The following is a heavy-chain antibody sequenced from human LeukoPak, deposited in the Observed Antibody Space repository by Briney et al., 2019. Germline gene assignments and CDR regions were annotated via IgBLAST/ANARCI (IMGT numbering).Heavy chain of an antibody. CDR2: INWKTGNG. D-gene: IGHD5-24*01. CDR3: TRRAARWQFDL. J-gene: IGHJ2*01. V-gene: IGHV3-9*01. Sequence: GGSLRLSCAVSGFNLDDYAMHWVRQAPGRGLEWVSGINWKTGNGIYADSVMGRFTISRDNAKNSLYLQMSSLRAEDTALYYCTRRAARWQFDLWGRGTLLTVSS. CDR1: GFNLDDYA.